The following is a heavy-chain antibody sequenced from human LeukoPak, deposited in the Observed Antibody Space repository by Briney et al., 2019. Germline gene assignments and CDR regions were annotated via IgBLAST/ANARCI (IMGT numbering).Heavy chain of an antibody. CDR3: ARTPRTGTTYDY. CDR1: GGSISSYY. V-gene: IGHV4-4*07. Sequence: PSETLSLTCTVSGGSISSYYWSWIRQPAGKGLEWIGRIYTSGSTNYNPSLKSRVTISADTSKNQFSLKLSSVTAADTAVYYCARTPRTGTTYDYWGQGTLVTVSS. J-gene: IGHJ4*02. D-gene: IGHD1-14*01. CDR2: IYTSGST.